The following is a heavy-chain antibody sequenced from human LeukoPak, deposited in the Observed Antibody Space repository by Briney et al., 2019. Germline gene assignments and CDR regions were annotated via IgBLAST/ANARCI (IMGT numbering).Heavy chain of an antibody. Sequence: GESLKISCKGSGYSFTSYWIGWVRQMPGKGLGWMGIIYPGDSDTRYSPSFQGQVTISADKSISTAYLQWSSLKASDTAMYYCARGLLWFGELFLSAFDIWGQGTMVTVSS. D-gene: IGHD3-10*01. CDR2: IYPGDSDT. J-gene: IGHJ3*02. V-gene: IGHV5-51*01. CDR1: GYSFTSYW. CDR3: ARGLLWFGELFLSAFDI.